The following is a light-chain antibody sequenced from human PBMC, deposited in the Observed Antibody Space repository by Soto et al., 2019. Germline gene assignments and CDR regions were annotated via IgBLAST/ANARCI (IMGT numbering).Light chain of an antibody. CDR2: GAS. CDR1: QSVDSN. CDR3: QQYNNWPRT. J-gene: IGKJ1*01. Sequence: EIVMTQSPATLSVSPGDGATLSCRASQSVDSNLAWYQQKPGQAPRLLIYGASTRATGIPARFSGSGSGTEFTLTINSLQSEDFAVYYCQQYNNWPRTFGQGTKVDIK. V-gene: IGKV3-15*01.